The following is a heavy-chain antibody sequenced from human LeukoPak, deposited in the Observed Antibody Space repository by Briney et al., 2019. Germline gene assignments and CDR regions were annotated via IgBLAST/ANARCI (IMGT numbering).Heavy chain of an antibody. Sequence: PGGSLRLSCAASGFTFSIYAMSWVRQAPGKGLEWVSSISGSGVTTHYADSVKGRFTISRGNAKSSLYLQMNSLRAEDTAVYYCVRGGYRGFDYEYWGQGTLVTVSS. V-gene: IGHV3-23*01. CDR3: VRGGYRGFDYEY. CDR2: ISGSGVTT. D-gene: IGHD5-12*01. CDR1: GFTFSIYA. J-gene: IGHJ4*02.